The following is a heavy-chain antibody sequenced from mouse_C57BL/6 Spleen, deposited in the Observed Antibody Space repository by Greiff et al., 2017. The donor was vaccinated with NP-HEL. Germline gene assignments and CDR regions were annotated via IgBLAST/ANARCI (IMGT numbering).Heavy chain of an antibody. J-gene: IGHJ1*03. CDR2: FDPYNDDT. D-gene: IGHD2-3*01. V-gene: IGHV1-62-3*01. CDR3: ARWGYYCNCFYFED. CDR1: GYTFTTYY. Sequence: QVQLQQPGAELVKPGASVKMSCKASGYTFTTYYMHWVKQRPGQGLEWIGKFDPYNDDTKYNEKFKNKATMTVDKSSTTAYLELSRITSDDSSVYYCARWGYYCNCFYFEDWGKGTTVTV.